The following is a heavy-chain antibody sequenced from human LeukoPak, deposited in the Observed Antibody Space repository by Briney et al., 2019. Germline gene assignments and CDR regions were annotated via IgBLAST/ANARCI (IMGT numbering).Heavy chain of an antibody. D-gene: IGHD5-18*01. Sequence: SETLSLTCTVSGGSISSYYWSWIRQPPGKGLEWIGYIYYSGSNNYNPSLKSRVTISVDTSKNQFSLKLSSVTAADTAVYYCARGRGYSYGYRGYYFDYWGQGTLVTVSS. CDR1: GGSISSYY. J-gene: IGHJ4*02. CDR3: ARGRGYSYGYRGYYFDY. CDR2: IYYSGSN. V-gene: IGHV4-59*01.